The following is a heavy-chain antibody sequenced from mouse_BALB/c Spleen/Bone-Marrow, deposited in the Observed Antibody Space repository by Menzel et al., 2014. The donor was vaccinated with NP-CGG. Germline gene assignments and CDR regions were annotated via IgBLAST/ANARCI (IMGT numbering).Heavy chain of an antibody. CDR2: ISNGGVTT. D-gene: IGHD2-10*01. CDR1: GFTFSSHT. J-gene: IGHJ2*01. CDR3: ARPYYGNYGYFDY. Sequence: EVQLVESGGGLVQPGGSLKLSCAASGFTFSSHTMSWVRQTPEKRLEWVAYISNGGVTTYYPDTVKGRFTISRDNAKNTLYLQMSSLKSEDTAMYYCARPYYGNYGYFDYWGQGTTLTVSS. V-gene: IGHV5-12-2*01.